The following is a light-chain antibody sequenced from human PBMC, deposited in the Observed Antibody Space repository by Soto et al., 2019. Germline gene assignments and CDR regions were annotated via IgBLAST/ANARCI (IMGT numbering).Light chain of an antibody. CDR1: QSVDSAF. Sequence: EIVLTQSPGSLSLSLGERATLSCRASQSVDSAFCVGYQQKPGQPPRLLMYGASRRATGIPDRFSGSGSGTDFTLTISRLEPEDFAVYYCQQYASSLTFGQGTKVEI. CDR3: QQYASSLT. V-gene: IGKV3-20*01. J-gene: IGKJ1*01. CDR2: GAS.